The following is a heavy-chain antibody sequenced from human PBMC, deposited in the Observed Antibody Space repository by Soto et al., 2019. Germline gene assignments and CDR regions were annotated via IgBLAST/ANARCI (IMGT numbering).Heavy chain of an antibody. Sequence: AASVKVSCKASGGTFSSYAISWVRQAPGQGLEWMGGIIPIFGTANYAQKFQGRVTITADESTSTAYMELSSLRSEDTAVYYCARERPHDGGAFDIWGQGTMVTVSS. CDR1: GGTFSSYA. V-gene: IGHV1-69*13. CDR2: IIPIFGTA. D-gene: IGHD4-17*01. CDR3: ARERPHDGGAFDI. J-gene: IGHJ3*02.